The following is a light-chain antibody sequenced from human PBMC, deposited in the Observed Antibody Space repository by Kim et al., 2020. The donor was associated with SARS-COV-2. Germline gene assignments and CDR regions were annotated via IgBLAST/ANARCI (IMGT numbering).Light chain of an antibody. V-gene: IGLV3-1*01. J-gene: IGLJ2*01. Sequence: SYELTQPPSVSVSPGQTASITCSGDKLGDKYACWYQQKPGQSPVLVIYQDSKRPSGIPERFSGSNSGNTATLPISGTQAMDEADYYCQAWDSSPVFGGGT. CDR3: QAWDSSPV. CDR1: KLGDKY. CDR2: QDS.